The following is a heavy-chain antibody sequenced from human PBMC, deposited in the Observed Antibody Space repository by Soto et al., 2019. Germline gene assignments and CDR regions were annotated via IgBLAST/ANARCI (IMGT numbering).Heavy chain of an antibody. Sequence: QLQLQESGPGLVKPSETLSLTCTVSGGSISSSSYYWGWIRQPPGKGLEWIGSIYYSGSTYYNPSLKSRVTLSVDTSKNQFSLKLSSVTAADTAVYYCARRYSSSYYYYYYGMDVWGQGTTVTVSS. J-gene: IGHJ6*02. CDR2: IYYSGST. CDR3: ARRYSSSYYYYYYGMDV. D-gene: IGHD6-6*01. CDR1: GGSISSSSYY. V-gene: IGHV4-39*01.